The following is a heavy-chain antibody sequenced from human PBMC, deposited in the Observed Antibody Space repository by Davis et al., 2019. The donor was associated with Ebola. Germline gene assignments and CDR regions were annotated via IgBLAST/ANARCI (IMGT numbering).Heavy chain of an antibody. CDR1: GGSISSSSYY. J-gene: IGHJ4*02. V-gene: IGHV4-39*01. D-gene: IGHD6-19*01. Sequence: SETLSLTCTVSGGSISSSSYYWGWIRQPPGKGLEWIGSIYYSGSTYYNPSLKSRVTISVDTSKNQFSLKLSSVTAADTAVYYCASLKQWLVLYWGQGTLVTVSS. CDR2: IYYSGST. CDR3: ASLKQWLVLY.